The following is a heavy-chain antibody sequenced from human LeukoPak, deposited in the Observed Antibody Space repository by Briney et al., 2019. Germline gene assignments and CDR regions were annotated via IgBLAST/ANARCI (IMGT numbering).Heavy chain of an antibody. J-gene: IGHJ4*02. Sequence: GGSLRLSCAASGFTFSSYSMNWVRQAPGKGLEWVSSISSSSSYVYYADSVKGRFTISRDNAKNSLYLQMNSLRAEDTAVYYCARGAATRDHFDYWGQGTLVTVSS. CDR2: ISSSSSYV. CDR1: GFTFSSYS. V-gene: IGHV3-21*01. D-gene: IGHD2-15*01. CDR3: ARGAATRDHFDY.